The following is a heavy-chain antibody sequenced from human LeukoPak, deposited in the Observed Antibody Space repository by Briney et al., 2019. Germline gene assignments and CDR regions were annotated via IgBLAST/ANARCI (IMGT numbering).Heavy chain of an antibody. V-gene: IGHV4-59*01. D-gene: IGHD6-13*01. CDR1: GGSISSYY. CDR2: IYYSGST. CDR3: ARETRIAQIDY. J-gene: IGHJ4*02. Sequence: PSETLSLTCTVSGGSISSYYWSWIRQPPGKGLEWIGCIYYSGSTNYNPSLKSRVTISVDTSKNQFSLKLSSVTAADTAVYYCARETRIAQIDYWGQGTLVTVSS.